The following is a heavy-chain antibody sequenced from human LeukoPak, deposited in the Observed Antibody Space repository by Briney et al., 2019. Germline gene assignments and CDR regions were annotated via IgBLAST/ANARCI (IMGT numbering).Heavy chain of an antibody. D-gene: IGHD3-3*01. J-gene: IGHJ4*02. CDR2: IKSKTEGGTT. CDR1: GFTFSNAW. V-gene: IGHV3-15*01. Sequence: GGSLRLSCAASGFTFSNAWMSWVRQAPGKGLEWVGRIKSKTEGGTTDYAALVKGRFTISRDDSKNTLYLQMNSLKTEDTAVYYCTTGLWSGYYISDYWGQGTLVTVSS. CDR3: TTGLWSGYYISDY.